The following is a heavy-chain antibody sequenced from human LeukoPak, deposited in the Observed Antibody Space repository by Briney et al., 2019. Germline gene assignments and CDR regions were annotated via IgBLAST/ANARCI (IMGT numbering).Heavy chain of an antibody. CDR3: AVRRDGYGSKDY. CDR1: GGTFSSYA. J-gene: IGHJ4*02. V-gene: IGHV1-69*05. CDR2: IIPIFGTA. Sequence: ASVKVSCKASGGTFSSYAISWVRQAPGQGLEWMGGIIPIFGTANYAQKFQGRVTITTDESTSTAYMELSSLRSEDTAVCYCAVRRDGYGSKDYWGQGTLVTVSS. D-gene: IGHD5-24*01.